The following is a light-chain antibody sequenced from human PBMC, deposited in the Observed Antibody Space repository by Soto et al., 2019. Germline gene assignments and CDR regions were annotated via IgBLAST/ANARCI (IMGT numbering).Light chain of an antibody. V-gene: IGKV3-20*01. J-gene: IGKJ2*01. CDR2: GAS. CDR3: QQYGRSLGYT. CDR1: QSVSNNY. Sequence: EIVLTQSPGTLSLSPGERATLSCRASQSVSNNYLAWYQQKPGQTPRLLIYGASSRATGIPDRFSGSGSGTDFTLTISRVEPEDFAVYFCQQYGRSLGYTFGQGTKLEIK.